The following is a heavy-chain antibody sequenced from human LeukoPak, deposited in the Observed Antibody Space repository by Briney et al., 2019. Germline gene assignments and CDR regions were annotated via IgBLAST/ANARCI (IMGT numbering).Heavy chain of an antibody. CDR3: ARVADSNYYYYYGMDV. Sequence: ASAKVSCKASGYTFTSYGISWVRQAPGQGLEWMGWISAYNGNTNYAQKLQGRVTMTTDTSTSTAYMELRSLRSDDTAVYYCARVADSNYYYYYGMDVWGQGTTVTVSS. V-gene: IGHV1-18*01. D-gene: IGHD4-4*01. CDR2: ISAYNGNT. J-gene: IGHJ6*02. CDR1: GYTFTSYG.